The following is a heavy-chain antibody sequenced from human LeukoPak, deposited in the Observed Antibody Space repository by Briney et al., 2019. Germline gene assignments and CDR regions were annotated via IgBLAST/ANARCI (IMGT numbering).Heavy chain of an antibody. V-gene: IGHV4-4*07. D-gene: IGHD6-19*01. J-gene: IGHJ4*02. Sequence: SETLSLTCTVSGGSISSYYWSWIRQPAGKGLEWIGRIYTSGSTNYNPSLKSRVTMSVDTSKNQFSLKLSSVTAADTAVYYCARSTAVAGKVNYFDYWGQGTLVTVSS. CDR2: IYTSGST. CDR1: GGSISSYY. CDR3: ARSTAVAGKVNYFDY.